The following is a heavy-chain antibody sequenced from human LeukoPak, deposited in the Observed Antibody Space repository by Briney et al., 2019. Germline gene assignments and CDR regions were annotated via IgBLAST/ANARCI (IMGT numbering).Heavy chain of an antibody. D-gene: IGHD3-10*01. CDR2: IKQDGSEK. CDR1: GFTFSSYW. V-gene: IGHV3-7*01. Sequence: GGSLRLSCAASGFTFSSYWMSWVRQAPGKGLEWVANIKQDGSEKYYVDSVKGRFTISRDNAKNSLYLQMNSLRAEDTAVYYCAREWFGEFKYAFDMWGQGTMVTVSS. J-gene: IGHJ3*02. CDR3: AREWFGEFKYAFDM.